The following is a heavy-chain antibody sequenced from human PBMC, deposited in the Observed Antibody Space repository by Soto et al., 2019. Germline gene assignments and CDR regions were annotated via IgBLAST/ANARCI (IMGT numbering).Heavy chain of an antibody. D-gene: IGHD3-9*01. CDR2: IFPLTDTP. CDR1: GGTFRNYP. V-gene: IGHV1-69*08. J-gene: IGHJ5*02. CDR3: PRAPLVVLTYFGP. Sequence: QVQLVQSGTEVKKPGSSVKVSCKASGGTFRNYPINWVRQAPGQGLEWMGSIFPLTDTPDYAQNFQARLTTPTEKPTSTAYMDLRSLPSDDPAFYFCPRAPLVVLTYFGPGGQGTLVTVPS.